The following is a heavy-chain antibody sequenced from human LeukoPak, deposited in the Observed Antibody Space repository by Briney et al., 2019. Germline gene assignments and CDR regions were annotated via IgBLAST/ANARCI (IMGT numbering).Heavy chain of an antibody. CDR1: GYTFTSLD. D-gene: IGHD3-16*01. Sequence: ASVKVSCKTSGYTFTSLDINWVRQATGQGLEWMGWMNPNSGNTGYAQKFQGRVTITRNTSISTAYMELSSLRSEDTAVYYCARDLNDGGGDYYYMDVWGKGTTVTVSS. CDR2: MNPNSGNT. V-gene: IGHV1-8*03. CDR3: ARDLNDGGGDYYYMDV. J-gene: IGHJ6*03.